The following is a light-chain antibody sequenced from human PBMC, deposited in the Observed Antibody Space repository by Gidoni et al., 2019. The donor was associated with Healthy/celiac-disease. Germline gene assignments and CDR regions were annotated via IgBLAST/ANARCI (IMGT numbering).Light chain of an antibody. J-gene: IGLJ3*02. V-gene: IGLV8-61*01. CDR3: VLYMGSGIWV. CDR2: STN. Sequence: QTVVTQEPSFSVSPGGTVTLTCGFSSGSVSTSYYPSWYQQTPGPAPRTPIYSTNTRSSGVPDRFSGSILGNKAALTITGAQADDESEYYCVLYMGSGIWVFGGGTKLTVL. CDR1: SGSVSTSYY.